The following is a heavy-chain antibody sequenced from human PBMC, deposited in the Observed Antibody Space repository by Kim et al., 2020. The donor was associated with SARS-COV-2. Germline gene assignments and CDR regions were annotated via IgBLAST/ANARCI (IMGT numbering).Heavy chain of an antibody. D-gene: IGHD1-26*01. CDR3: AHRRGSGSYYDH. CDR2: IYWDETK. Sequence: SGPTLVNPTQTLTLTCTFSGFSLTTSEVGVGWIRQPPGKALEWLALIYWDETKRYSPSLQSRLTITKDTSKNQVVLTMTNMDPVDTATYYCAHRRGSGSYYDHWGQGTLVTVSS. CDR1: GFSLTTSEVG. V-gene: IGHV2-5*02. J-gene: IGHJ4*02.